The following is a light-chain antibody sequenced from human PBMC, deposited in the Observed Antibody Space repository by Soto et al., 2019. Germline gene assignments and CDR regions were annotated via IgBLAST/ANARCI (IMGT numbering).Light chain of an antibody. V-gene: IGLV1-44*01. CDR2: SNN. CDR1: RSSVGSNA. J-gene: IGLJ1*01. Sequence: QPVLTQTPSASGTPGQRVTISCSGSRSSVGSNAVNWYQQLPGTAPKVLIYSNNQRPAGVPDRFSGSKSGTSASLAISGLQSEDEADYYCATWDDSLNSYVFGTGTKLTVL. CDR3: ATWDDSLNSYV.